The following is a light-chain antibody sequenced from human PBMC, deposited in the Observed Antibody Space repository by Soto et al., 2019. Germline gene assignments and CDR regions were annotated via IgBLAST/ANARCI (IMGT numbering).Light chain of an antibody. V-gene: IGKV1-5*01. Sequence: DIQMTQSPSTLSASVGDRVTITCQARQSISSWLAWYQQKPGKAPKLLIYDASTLESGVPSRFSGSGSGTEFTLTISSLQPDDFATFYCQQYNSYSCTFGQGTKLDIK. J-gene: IGKJ2*01. CDR1: QSISSW. CDR3: QQYNSYSCT. CDR2: DAS.